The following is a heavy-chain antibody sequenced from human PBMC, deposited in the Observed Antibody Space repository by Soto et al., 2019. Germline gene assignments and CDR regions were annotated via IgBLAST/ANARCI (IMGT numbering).Heavy chain of an antibody. Sequence: QVQLVQSGAEVKKPGASVKVSCKASGYTFTSYYMHWVRQAPGQGLEWMGIINPSGGSTSYAQKYQGRVTMTRDTSTSTVYMELSSLRSEDTAVYYCARAGGGGGDCYSAGKTCASLDYWGQGTLVTVSS. D-gene: IGHD2-21*02. CDR3: ARAGGGGGDCYSAGKTCASLDY. V-gene: IGHV1-46*03. CDR1: GYTFTSYY. CDR2: INPSGGST. J-gene: IGHJ4*02.